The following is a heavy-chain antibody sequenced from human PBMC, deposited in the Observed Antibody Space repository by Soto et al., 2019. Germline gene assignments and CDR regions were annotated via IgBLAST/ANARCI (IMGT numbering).Heavy chain of an antibody. Sequence: GGSLRLSCAASGFTFSSYGMHWVRQAPGKGLEWVAVIWYDGSNKYYADSVKGRFTISRDNSKNTLYLQMNSLRAEDTAVYYCTTDSYFTLKVVRFDYWGLGTLVTVSS. CDR2: IWYDGSNK. CDR3: TTDSYFTLKVVRFDY. J-gene: IGHJ4*01. V-gene: IGHV3-33*01. D-gene: IGHD3-22*01. CDR1: GFTFSSYG.